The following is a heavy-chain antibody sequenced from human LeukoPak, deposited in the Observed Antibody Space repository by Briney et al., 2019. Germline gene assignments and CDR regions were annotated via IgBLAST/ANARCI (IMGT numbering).Heavy chain of an antibody. J-gene: IGHJ5*02. CDR1: GFTFSSSW. CDR2: INSDGSST. V-gene: IGHV3-74*01. Sequence: QPGGSLRLSCAASGFTFSSSWMHWVRQLPGKGLVWVSRINSDGSSTIYAGSVKGRFTISRDNAKNTVYLQMNSLRAEDTAVYYCTALRLSWGQGTLVTVSS. CDR3: TALRLS.